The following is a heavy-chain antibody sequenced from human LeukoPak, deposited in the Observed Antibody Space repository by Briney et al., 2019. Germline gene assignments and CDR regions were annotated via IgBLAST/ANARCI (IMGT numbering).Heavy chain of an antibody. D-gene: IGHD3-10*01. J-gene: IGHJ4*02. V-gene: IGHV4-31*03. Sequence: SETLSLTCTVSGGSISSGGYYWSWIRQHPGKGLEWIGYIYYSGSTYHNPSLKSRVTISVDTSKNQFSLKLSSVTAADTAVYYCARAQPRGEELDWGQGTLVTVSS. CDR3: ARAQPRGEELD. CDR1: GGSISSGGYY. CDR2: IYYSGST.